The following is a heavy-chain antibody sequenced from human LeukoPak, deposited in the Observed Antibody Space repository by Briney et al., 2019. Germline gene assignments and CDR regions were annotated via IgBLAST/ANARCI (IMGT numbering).Heavy chain of an antibody. CDR1: GGSISGSY. V-gene: IGHV4-59*08. J-gene: IGHJ5*02. CDR2: VHYSGNT. CDR3: TRLGYDLLTGYFTPFWFDP. Sequence: SETLSLTCTVSGGSISGSYWNWIRQPPGKGLEWIGYVHYSGNTNYNPSLKSRVTISVDTSKNQFSLKLNSVTAADTAVYYCTRLGYDLLTGYFTPFWFDPWGQGTLVTVSS. D-gene: IGHD3-9*01.